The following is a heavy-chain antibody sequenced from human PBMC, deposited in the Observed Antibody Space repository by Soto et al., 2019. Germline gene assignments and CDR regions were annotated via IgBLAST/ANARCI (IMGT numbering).Heavy chain of an antibody. CDR3: AKSGNYYYYGMDV. CDR1: GFTFSSYA. Sequence: GGSLSLSCAASGFTFSSYAMSWVRRAPGKGLEWVSAISGSGGSTYYADSVKGRFTISRDNSKNTLYLQMNSLRAEDTAVYYCAKSGNYYYYGMDVWGQGTTVTVSS. J-gene: IGHJ6*02. CDR2: ISGSGGST. V-gene: IGHV3-23*01. D-gene: IGHD1-26*01.